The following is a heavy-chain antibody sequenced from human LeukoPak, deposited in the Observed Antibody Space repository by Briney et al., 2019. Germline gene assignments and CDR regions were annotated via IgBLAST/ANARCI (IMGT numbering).Heavy chain of an antibody. Sequence: ASVKVSCKPSGYTFTSYDINWVRQAPGQGLEWMGRINPNSGGTNYAQKFQGRVTITRDTSISTAYMELSRLRSDDTAVYYCARESFGVVVVAAHDYWGQGTLVTVSS. D-gene: IGHD2-15*01. CDR2: INPNSGGT. CDR3: ARESFGVVVVAAHDY. J-gene: IGHJ4*02. CDR1: GYTFTSYD. V-gene: IGHV1-2*06.